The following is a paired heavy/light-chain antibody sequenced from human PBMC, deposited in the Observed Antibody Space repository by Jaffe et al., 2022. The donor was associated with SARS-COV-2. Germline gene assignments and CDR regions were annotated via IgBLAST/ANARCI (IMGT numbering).Heavy chain of an antibody. D-gene: IGHD2-15*01. J-gene: IGHJ4*02. Sequence: QVLLQESGPGLVKPSETLSLTCTVSGGSMSYHYWTWIRQPPGRGLEWIGFLSYTGSTNYNPSLKSRVTISVDTSKNQFSLNLSTVTAADTAVYYCATEFCSGGSCFFDYWGQGTLVTVSS. CDR2: LSYTGST. CDR3: ATEFCSGGSCFFDY. V-gene: IGHV4-59*11. CDR1: GGSMSYHY.
Light chain of an antibody. CDR1: QSISSNY. CDR2: GAS. CDR3: QQYGISPKT. Sequence: EIVLTQSPGTLSLSPGERATLSCRASQSISSNYLAWYQQKPGQAPSLLIYGASSRATGIPDRFSGSGSGTDFTLTISRLEPEDFAVYYCQQYGISPKTFGQGTKVEIK. V-gene: IGKV3-20*01. J-gene: IGKJ1*01.